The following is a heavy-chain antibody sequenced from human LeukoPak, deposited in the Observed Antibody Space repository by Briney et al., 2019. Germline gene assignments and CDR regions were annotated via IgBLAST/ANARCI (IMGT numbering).Heavy chain of an antibody. CDR2: IRSKGYSYAT. D-gene: IGHD3-9*01. CDR3: ASYSDTLTEDARDV. Sequence: GGSLRLSCAASGFSFSVSTIHWVRQASGKGLEWVGGIRSKGYSYATTYAASVRGRFSISREDSRNTAYLQMSSLQTEDTAIYYCASYSDTLTEDARDVWGQGTKVTVSS. CDR1: GFSFSVST. V-gene: IGHV3-73*01. J-gene: IGHJ3*01.